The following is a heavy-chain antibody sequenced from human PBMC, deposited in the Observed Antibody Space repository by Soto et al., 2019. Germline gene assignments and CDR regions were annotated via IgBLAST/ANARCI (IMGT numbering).Heavy chain of an antibody. CDR2: IYYSGST. J-gene: IGHJ5*02. CDR3: ARDRVAAAGSWFDP. D-gene: IGHD6-13*01. V-gene: IGHV4-59*01. Sequence: QVQLQESGPGLVKPSETLSLTCTVSGVSISSYYWSWIRQPPGKGLEWIGYIYYSGSTNYNPSLKSRVTISVDTSKNQFSLKLSSVTAADTAVYYCARDRVAAAGSWFDPWGQGTLVTVSS. CDR1: GVSISSYY.